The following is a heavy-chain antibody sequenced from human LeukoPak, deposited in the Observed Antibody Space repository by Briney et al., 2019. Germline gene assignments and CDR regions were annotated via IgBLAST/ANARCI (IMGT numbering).Heavy chain of an antibody. Sequence: SETLSLTCTVSGDSISGYYWSWIRQPAGKGLEWIGEINHSGSTNYNPSLKSRVTISVDTSKNQFSLKLSSVTTADTAVYYCARLRMGDGYPTDYWGQGTLVTVSS. CDR1: GDSISGYY. J-gene: IGHJ4*02. D-gene: IGHD5-24*01. CDR2: INHSGST. V-gene: IGHV4-34*01. CDR3: ARLRMGDGYPTDY.